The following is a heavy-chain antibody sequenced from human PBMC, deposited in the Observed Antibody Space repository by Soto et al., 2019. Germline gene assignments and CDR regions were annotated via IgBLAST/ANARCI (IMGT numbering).Heavy chain of an antibody. Sequence: ASVKVSCKASGGTFSSSAISWVRQAPGQGLEWMGGIIPIFDTANYAQKFQGRVTITADESTSTAYMELSSLRSEDTAVYYCASLTTVVTPYAFDIWGQGTMVTGSS. CDR2: IIPIFDTA. CDR3: ASLTTVVTPYAFDI. CDR1: GGTFSSSA. D-gene: IGHD4-17*01. J-gene: IGHJ3*02. V-gene: IGHV1-69*13.